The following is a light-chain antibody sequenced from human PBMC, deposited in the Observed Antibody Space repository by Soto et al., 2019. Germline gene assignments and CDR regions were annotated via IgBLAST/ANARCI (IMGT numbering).Light chain of an antibody. Sequence: DIQMTQSPSTLSGSVGDRVTITCRASQTISSWLAWYQQKPGKAPKLLIYKAPTLKSGVPSRFSGSGSGTEFTLTISSLQPDDFATYYCQLYNSYSQATFGQGTKVDI. CDR3: QLYNSYSQAT. CDR2: KAP. CDR1: QTISSW. V-gene: IGKV1-5*03. J-gene: IGKJ1*01.